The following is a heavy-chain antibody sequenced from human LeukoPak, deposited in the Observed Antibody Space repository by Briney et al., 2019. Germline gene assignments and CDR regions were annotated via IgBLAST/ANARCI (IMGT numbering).Heavy chain of an antibody. J-gene: IGHJ4*02. V-gene: IGHV5-51*01. D-gene: IGHD3-3*01. CDR1: GYSFTSYW. CDR2: IYPGDSDT. CDR3: ARLRLNYDSWSGYFDY. Sequence: GESLKISCKGSGYSFTSYWIGWVRQMPGKGLEWMGIIYPGDSDTRYSPSFQGQVTISADKSISTAYLQWSSLKASDTAMYYCARLRLNYDSWSGYFDYWGQGTLVTVSS.